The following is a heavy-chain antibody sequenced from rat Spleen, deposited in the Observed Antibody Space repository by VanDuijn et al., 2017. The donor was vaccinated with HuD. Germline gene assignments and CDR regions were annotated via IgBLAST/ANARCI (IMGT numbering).Heavy chain of an antibody. Sequence: QVQLKESGPGLVQPSQTLSLTCTVSGLSLTSNSVSWIRQPPGTGLEWMGVIWSNGGTDYNSAIKSRLSISRDTSKSQVFLKMNSLQTEDTAMYFCARSPLPLDYVMDAWGQGASVTVSS. J-gene: IGHJ4*01. D-gene: IGHD3-1*01. CDR1: GLSLTSNS. CDR3: ARSPLPLDYVMDA. CDR2: IWSNGGT. V-gene: IGHV2-47*01.